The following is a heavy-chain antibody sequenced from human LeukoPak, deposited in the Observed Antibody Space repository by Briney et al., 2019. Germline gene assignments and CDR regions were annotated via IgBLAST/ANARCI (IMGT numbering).Heavy chain of an antibody. CDR3: ARLRSRDGYAWYAFDI. V-gene: IGHV3-21*01. CDR1: GFTFSSYS. D-gene: IGHD5-24*01. Sequence: PGGSLRLSCAASGFTFSSYSMNWVRQAPGKGREWVSSISSSSSYIYYADSVKGRFTISRDNAKNSLYLQMNSLRAEDTAVYYCARLRSRDGYAWYAFDIWGQGTMVTVSS. CDR2: ISSSSSYI. J-gene: IGHJ3*02.